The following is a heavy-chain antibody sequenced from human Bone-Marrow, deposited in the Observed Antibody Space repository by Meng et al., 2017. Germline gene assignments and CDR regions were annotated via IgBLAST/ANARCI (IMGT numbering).Heavy chain of an antibody. Sequence: SVKVSCKASGGTFNNIGFSWVRQAPGQGLEWMGGTIPMFGTGDHAQKFQGRVTITSDETTSTTYMDLTGLTSEDTAIYYCARGWLGSTSGNPPTYYYHMAVWGQGTTVTVSS. CDR3: ARGWLGSTSGNPPTYYYHMAV. D-gene: IGHD5-24*01. J-gene: IGHJ6*02. CDR2: TIPMFGTG. CDR1: GGTFNNIG. V-gene: IGHV1-69*13.